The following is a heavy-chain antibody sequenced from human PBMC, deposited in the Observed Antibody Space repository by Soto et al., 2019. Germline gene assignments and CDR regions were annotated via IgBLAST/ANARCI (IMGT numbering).Heavy chain of an antibody. V-gene: IGHV1-69*12. D-gene: IGHD2-2*01. CDR2: IIPIFGTA. J-gene: IGHJ6*02. CDR3: ASTYLSDADKIDYYYYGMDV. Sequence: QVQLVQSGAEVKKPGSSVKVSCKASGGTFSSYAISWVRQAPGQGLEWMGGIIPIFGTANYAQKFQGRVTLTADESTSTAYMELSSLRSEDTAVYYCASTYLSDADKIDYYYYGMDVWGQGTTVTVSS. CDR1: GGTFSSYA.